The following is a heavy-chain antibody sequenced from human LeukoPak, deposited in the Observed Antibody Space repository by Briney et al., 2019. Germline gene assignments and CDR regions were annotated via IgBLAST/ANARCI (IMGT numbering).Heavy chain of an antibody. CDR2: IYYSGST. V-gene: IGHV4-59*01. J-gene: IGHJ4*02. Sequence: SETLSLTCTVSGGSISSYYWSWIRQPPGKGLEWIGYIYYSGSTNYNPSLKSRVTISVDTSKNQFSLKLSSVTAADTAVYYCARDYSGGWERYFDYWGQGTLVTVSS. CDR1: GGSISSYY. CDR3: ARDYSGGWERYFDY. D-gene: IGHD1-26*01.